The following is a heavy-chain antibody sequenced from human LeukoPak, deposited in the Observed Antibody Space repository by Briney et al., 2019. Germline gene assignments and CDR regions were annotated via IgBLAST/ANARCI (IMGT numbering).Heavy chain of an antibody. D-gene: IGHD3-16*01. CDR1: GRSISSYY. V-gene: IGHV4-59*08. Sequence: PSETLSLTCTVSGRSISSYYWSWIRQPPGKGLEWIGYIYYSGSTNYNPSLKSRVTISVDTSKNQFSLKLSSVTAADTAVYYCARRYGSSLGGYYYYYMDVGGKGTTVTVSS. CDR3: ARRYGSSLGGYYYYYMDV. CDR2: IYYSGST. J-gene: IGHJ6*03.